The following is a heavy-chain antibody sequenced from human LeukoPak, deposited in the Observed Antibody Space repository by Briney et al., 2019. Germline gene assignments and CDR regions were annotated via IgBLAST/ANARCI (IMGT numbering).Heavy chain of an antibody. CDR3: ARTHPAWYFNL. CDR2: ISYDGSNK. Sequence: GGSLRLSCAASGFTFSSYAMHWVRQAPGKGLEWVAVISYDGSNKYYADSVKGRFTISRDNSKNTLYLQMNSLRAEDTAVYYCARTHPAWYFNLWGRGTLVTVSS. J-gene: IGHJ2*01. CDR1: GFTFSSYA. V-gene: IGHV3-30-3*01.